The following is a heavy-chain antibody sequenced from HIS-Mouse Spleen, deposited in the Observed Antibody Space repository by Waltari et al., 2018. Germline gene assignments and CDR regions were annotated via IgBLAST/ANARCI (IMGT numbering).Heavy chain of an antibody. D-gene: IGHD2-21*02. CDR1: GGSISSSSYY. V-gene: IGHV4-39*07. CDR3: ARDGRGGNSGDAFDI. J-gene: IGHJ3*02. CDR2: IYYSGRT. Sequence: QLQLQESGPGLVKPSETLSLTCTVSGGSISSSSYYWGWIRQPPGKGLEWIGSIYYSGRTYYNPSLKSRVTISVDTSKNQFSLKLSSVTAADTAVYYCARDGRGGNSGDAFDIWGQGTMVTVSS.